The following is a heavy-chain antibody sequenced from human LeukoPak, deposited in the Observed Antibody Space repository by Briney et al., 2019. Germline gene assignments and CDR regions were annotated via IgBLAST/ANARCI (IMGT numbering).Heavy chain of an antibody. J-gene: IGHJ4*02. D-gene: IGHD3-22*01. CDR3: ARVSYDSSGYYEYYFDY. CDR2: IYYSGST. CDR1: GGSISSYY. Sequence: SETLSLTCTVSGGSISSYYWSWIRQPPGKGLEWIGYIYYSGSTNYNPSLKSRVTISVDTSKNQFSLKLSSVTAVDTAVYYCARVSYDSSGYYEYYFDYWGQGTLVTVSS. V-gene: IGHV4-59*12.